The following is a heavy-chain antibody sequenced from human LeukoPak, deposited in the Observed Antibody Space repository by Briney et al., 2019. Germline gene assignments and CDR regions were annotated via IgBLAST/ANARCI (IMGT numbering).Heavy chain of an antibody. Sequence: SETLSLTCTVSGGSISGSSYYWGWIRQPPGKGLEWIGSMYDSGSTYYNPSLKSRATISVDTSKNQFSLKLSSVTAADTAVYYCARRRSPLRYCSSTSCYGPTTRPRNWFDPWGQGTLVTVSS. D-gene: IGHD2-2*01. CDR1: GGSISGSSYY. V-gene: IGHV4-39*07. CDR3: ARRRSPLRYCSSTSCYGPTTRPRNWFDP. CDR2: MYDSGST. J-gene: IGHJ5*02.